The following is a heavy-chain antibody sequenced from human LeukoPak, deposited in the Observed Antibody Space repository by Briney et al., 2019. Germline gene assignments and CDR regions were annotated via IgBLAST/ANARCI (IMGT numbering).Heavy chain of an antibody. V-gene: IGHV3-20*04. CDR2: INWNGGST. CDR3: ARLGYCSSTSCYMAPGFDY. J-gene: IGHJ4*02. D-gene: IGHD2-2*02. Sequence: PGGSLRPSCAASGFTFDDYGMSWVRQAPGKGLEWVSGINWNGGSTGYADSVKGRFTISRDNAKNSLYLQMNSLRAEDTALYYCARLGYCSSTSCYMAPGFDYWGQGTLVTVSS. CDR1: GFTFDDYG.